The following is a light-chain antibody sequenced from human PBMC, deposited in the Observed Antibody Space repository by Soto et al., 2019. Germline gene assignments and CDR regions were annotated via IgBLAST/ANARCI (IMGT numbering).Light chain of an antibody. CDR1: SSDVGGYNY. J-gene: IGLJ1*01. Sequence: QSVLTQPASVSGSPGQSITISCTGTSSDVGGYNYVSWYQQHPGKAPKLMIYDVSNRPSGVSNRFSGSKSGSTASLTISGLQAEDEADYYCSSYTSSSTRVFGTRTKVTVL. CDR3: SSYTSSSTRV. CDR2: DVS. V-gene: IGLV2-14*01.